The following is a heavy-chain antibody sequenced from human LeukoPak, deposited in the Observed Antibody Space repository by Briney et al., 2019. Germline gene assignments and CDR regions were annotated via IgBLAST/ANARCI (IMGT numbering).Heavy chain of an antibody. Sequence: GGSLRLSCAASGFTVSNNYMSWVRQAPGKGLEWVSIIYSSGTPYYADSVKGRFTISRDNSKNTLYLQMNSLGAEDTAVYYCAKIRQPNYSRRGGDYYFDYWGQGTLVTVSS. CDR1: GFTVSNNY. V-gene: IGHV3-53*01. D-gene: IGHD6-13*01. CDR3: AKIRQPNYSRRGGDYYFDY. J-gene: IGHJ4*02. CDR2: IYSSGTP.